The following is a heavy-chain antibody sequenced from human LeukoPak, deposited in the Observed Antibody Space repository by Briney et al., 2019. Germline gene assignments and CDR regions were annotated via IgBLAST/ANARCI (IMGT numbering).Heavy chain of an antibody. J-gene: IGHJ6*03. D-gene: IGHD3-16*01. CDR2: INWNGGST. CDR3: ARDVETVWGYMDV. Sequence: PGGSLRLSCAASGFTFEDYGMSWVRQAPGKGLEWVSGINWNGGSTGYADSVKGRFTISRDNVKNSLYLQMNSLRAEDTALYYCARDVETVWGYMDVWGKGTTVTVSS. V-gene: IGHV3-20*04. CDR1: GFTFEDYG.